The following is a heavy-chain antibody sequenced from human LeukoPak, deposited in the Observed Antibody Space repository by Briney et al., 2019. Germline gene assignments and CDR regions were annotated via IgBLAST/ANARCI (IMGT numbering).Heavy chain of an antibody. CDR2: IRYDGSNK. Sequence: GGSLRLSCAASGFTFSSYGMHWVRQAPGKGLEWVAFIRYDGSNKYYADSVKGRFTISRDNSKNTLYLQMNSLRAEDTAVYYCASFYYNSGYGAFDIWGQGTAVTVSS. CDR3: ASFYYNSGYGAFDI. V-gene: IGHV3-30*02. CDR1: GFTFSSYG. D-gene: IGHD3-10*01. J-gene: IGHJ3*02.